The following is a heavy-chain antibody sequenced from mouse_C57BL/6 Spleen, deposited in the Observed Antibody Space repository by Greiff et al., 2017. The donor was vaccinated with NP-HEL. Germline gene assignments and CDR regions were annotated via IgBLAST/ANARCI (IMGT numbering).Heavy chain of an antibody. CDR3: ARNYEYDGYYFDY. D-gene: IGHD2-4*01. CDR1: GYTFTSYW. V-gene: IGHV1-72*01. Sequence: QVQLKQPGAELVKPGASVKLSCKASGYTFTSYWMHWVKQRPGRGLEWIGRIDPNSGGTKYNEKFKSKATLTVDKPSSTAYMQLSSLTSEDSAVYYCARNYEYDGYYFDYWGQGTTLTVSS. J-gene: IGHJ2*01. CDR2: IDPNSGGT.